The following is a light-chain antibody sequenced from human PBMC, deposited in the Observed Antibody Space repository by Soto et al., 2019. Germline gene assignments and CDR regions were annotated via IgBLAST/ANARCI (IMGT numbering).Light chain of an antibody. V-gene: IGKV3-20*01. CDR1: QSVSSSY. J-gene: IGKJ1*01. CDR3: QQYGSSPGT. CDR2: VAA. Sequence: NVLTQSPGTLSLSPGERATLSCRASQSVSSSYLAWYQQKPGQAPRLLIYVAASRATGIPDRFSGSGSGTDFTLTISRLEPEDFAVYYCQQYGSSPGTFGQGTKVDIK.